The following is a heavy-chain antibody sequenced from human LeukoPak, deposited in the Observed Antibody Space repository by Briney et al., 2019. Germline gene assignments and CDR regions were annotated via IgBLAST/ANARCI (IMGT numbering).Heavy chain of an antibody. CDR2: IKQDGSEK. V-gene: IGHV3-7*01. Sequence: GGSLRLSCAASGFTFSSYWMSWVRQAPGKGLEWVANIKQDGSEKYYVDSVKGRFTISRDNAKNSLYLQMNSLRAEDTAVYYCARKRYSGYDYQDYWGQGTLVTVSS. CDR3: ARKRYSGYDYQDY. CDR1: GFTFSSYW. J-gene: IGHJ4*02. D-gene: IGHD5-12*01.